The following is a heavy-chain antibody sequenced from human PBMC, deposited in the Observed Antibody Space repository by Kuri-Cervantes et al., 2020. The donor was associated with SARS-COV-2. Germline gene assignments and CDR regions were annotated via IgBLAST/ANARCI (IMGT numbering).Heavy chain of an antibody. D-gene: IGHD5-12*01. CDR2: MNPNSGNT. CDR1: GYTFTSYG. Sequence: ASVKVSCKASGYTFTSYGISWVRQAPGQGLEWMGWMNPNSGNTGYAQKFQGRVTMTRNTSISTAYMELSSLRSEDTAVYYCARDRGDIVATKLYYYYGMDVWGQGTTVTVSS. CDR3: ARDRGDIVATKLYYYYGMDV. V-gene: IGHV1-8*02. J-gene: IGHJ6*02.